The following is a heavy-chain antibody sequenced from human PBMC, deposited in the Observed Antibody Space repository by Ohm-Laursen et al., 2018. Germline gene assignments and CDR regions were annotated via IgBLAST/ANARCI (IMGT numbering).Heavy chain of an antibody. CDR3: AKMVRARDFFDY. D-gene: IGHD2-8*01. Sequence: SLRLSCAASGFTFSSYEMNWVRQAPGKGLEWVSYISSSGSTIYYADSVKGRFTISRDNAKNTLYLQMNSLRAEDTALYYCAKMVRARDFFDYWGQGTLVTVSS. CDR2: ISSSGSTI. V-gene: IGHV3-48*03. J-gene: IGHJ4*01. CDR1: GFTFSSYE.